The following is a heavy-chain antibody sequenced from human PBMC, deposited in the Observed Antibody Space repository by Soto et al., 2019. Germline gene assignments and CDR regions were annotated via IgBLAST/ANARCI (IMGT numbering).Heavy chain of an antibody. D-gene: IGHD3-22*01. CDR1: GCSFSSYA. Sequence: ASVKVSCKASGCSFSSYAISWVRQAPGQGLEWMGGIIPIFGTANYAQKFQGRVTITAVESTGTAYMELSSLKASDTAMYYCARQAFPQILVGTSPFDIWGQGTMVTVSS. V-gene: IGHV1-69*13. CDR2: IIPIFGTA. CDR3: ARQAFPQILVGTSPFDI. J-gene: IGHJ3*02.